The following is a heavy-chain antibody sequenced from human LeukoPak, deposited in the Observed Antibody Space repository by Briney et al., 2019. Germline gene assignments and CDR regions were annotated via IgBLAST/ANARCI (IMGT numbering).Heavy chain of an antibody. CDR1: GFTFSSYW. J-gene: IGHJ6*03. CDR3: AREGYDFWSGWGYYYYMDV. D-gene: IGHD3-3*01. CDR2: IKQDGSEK. Sequence: GGSLRLSCAASGFTFSSYWMSWVRQAPGKGLEWVANIKQDGSEKYYVDSVKGRFTISRDNAKNSLYLQMNSPRAEDTAVYYCAREGYDFWSGWGYYYYMDVWGKGTTVTVSS. V-gene: IGHV3-7*01.